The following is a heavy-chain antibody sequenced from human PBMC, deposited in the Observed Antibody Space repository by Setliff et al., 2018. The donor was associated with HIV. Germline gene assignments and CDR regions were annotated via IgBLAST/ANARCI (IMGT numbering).Heavy chain of an antibody. Sequence: ASVKVSCKASGYTFTDYYIHWVRQAPGQGLEWMGRINPKSGGTNYVQEFQGRVTMTRDTSINTAYLELSRLRSDDTAVYYCAKDRTGTGTTLHVWGKGTTVTVSS. CDR2: INPKSGGT. J-gene: IGHJ6*04. V-gene: IGHV1-2*06. D-gene: IGHD1-7*01. CDR3: AKDRTGTGTTLHV. CDR1: GYTFTDYY.